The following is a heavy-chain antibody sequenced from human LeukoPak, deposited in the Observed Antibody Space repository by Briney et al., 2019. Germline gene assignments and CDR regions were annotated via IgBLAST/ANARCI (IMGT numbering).Heavy chain of an antibody. J-gene: IGHJ4*02. D-gene: IGHD1-26*01. CDR3: ARGAEGATRFYY. CDR2: MNPNSGNT. V-gene: IGHV1-8*01. Sequence: ASVKVSCKASGYTFTSYDINWVRQATGQGLEWMGWMNPNSGNTGYAQKFPGRVTMTRNASISTAYMELSSLRSEDTAVYYCARGAEGATRFYYWGQGTLVTVSS. CDR1: GYTFTSYD.